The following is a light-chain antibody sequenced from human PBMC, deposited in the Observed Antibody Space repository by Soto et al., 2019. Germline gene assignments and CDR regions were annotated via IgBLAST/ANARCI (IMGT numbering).Light chain of an antibody. CDR3: SSYTTTNTPV. CDR1: STDVGGYNF. J-gene: IGLJ1*01. Sequence: QSVLTQPASVSGSLGQSITISCTGTSTDVGGYNFVSWYQQHPDKAPKLLIYEVSNRPSGVSNRFSGSKSGNTASLTISGLQAEDEADYFCSSYTTTNTPVFGTGTKLTVL. V-gene: IGLV2-14*01. CDR2: EVS.